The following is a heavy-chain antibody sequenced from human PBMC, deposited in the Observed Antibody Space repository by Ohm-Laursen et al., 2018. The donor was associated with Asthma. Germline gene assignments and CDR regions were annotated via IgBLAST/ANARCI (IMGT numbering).Heavy chain of an antibody. CDR1: GYSFTDYY. CDR3: ARDLGHISNWYTEYFQY. CDR2: IHPNNGDT. J-gene: IGHJ1*01. V-gene: IGHV1-2*06. Sequence: ASVKVSCKASGYSFTDYYINWVRQAPGQGLEWMGRIHPNNGDTTYAQNFRGRVTFTRDTSIRIAYMELTSLSSDDTAVYFCARDLGHISNWYTEYFQYWGQGTLVTVSS. D-gene: IGHD6-13*01.